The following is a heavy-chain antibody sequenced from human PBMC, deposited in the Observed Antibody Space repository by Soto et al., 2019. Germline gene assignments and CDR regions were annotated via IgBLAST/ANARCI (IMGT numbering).Heavy chain of an antibody. CDR2: TYYRSKWYN. D-gene: IGHD6-6*01. J-gene: IGHJ6*02. CDR1: GDSVSSHSAA. V-gene: IGHV6-1*01. Sequence: SQTLSLTCAISGDSVSSHSAAWNWXRQSPSRGLEWLGRTYYRSKWYNDYAVSVKSRITINPDTSKNQFSLQLNSVTPEDTAVYYCARVSYSSSANYYYYGMDVWGQGTTVTVSS. CDR3: ARVSYSSSANYYYYGMDV.